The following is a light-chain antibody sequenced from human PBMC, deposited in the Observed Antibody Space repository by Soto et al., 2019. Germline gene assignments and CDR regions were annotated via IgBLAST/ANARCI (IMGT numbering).Light chain of an antibody. CDR3: QQYKNWPPLT. CDR2: GAF. CDR1: QSVSYN. Sequence: EIVMTQSPATLSVSPGETATLSCRASQSVSYNLAWYQQKPGQGPRLLIYGAFTRATGIPARFSGSGSGTEFTRTISSLQSEDFAVYYCQQYKNWPPLTCGGGTKVEIK. V-gene: IGKV3-15*01. J-gene: IGKJ4*01.